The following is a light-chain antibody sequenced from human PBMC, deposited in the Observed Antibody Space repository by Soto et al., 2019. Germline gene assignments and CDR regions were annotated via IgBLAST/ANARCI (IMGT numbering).Light chain of an antibody. CDR1: QGIGNY. J-gene: IGKJ3*01. CDR2: AAS. Sequence: DIQMTQSPPSLSASVGDRVTITCRASQGIGNYLGWYQQKPGKAPKRLIYAASSLQGGVPSRFSGCGSGTEFTLTISSLQPEDFAAYYCLQHSSYPFTFGPGTKVDIK. V-gene: IGKV1-17*01. CDR3: LQHSSYPFT.